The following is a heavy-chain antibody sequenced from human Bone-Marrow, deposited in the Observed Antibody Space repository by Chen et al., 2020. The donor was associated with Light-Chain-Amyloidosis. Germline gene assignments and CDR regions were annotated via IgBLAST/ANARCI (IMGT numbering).Heavy chain of an antibody. D-gene: IGHD3-22*01. CDR1: GDSPTDLA. Sequence: QVQLVQSGAEVKRPGASVKVSCKVSGDSPTDLAIHWVRQAPGKGLEWVGGFDPEDEEMMYGQKFQGRVRMIEDTSTKTAYMELTSLTSEDTAIYYCATDVDVGDYYETGFNYWGQGTLVTVSS. CDR3: ATDVDVGDYYETGFNY. J-gene: IGHJ4*02. V-gene: IGHV1-24*01. CDR2: FDPEDEEM.